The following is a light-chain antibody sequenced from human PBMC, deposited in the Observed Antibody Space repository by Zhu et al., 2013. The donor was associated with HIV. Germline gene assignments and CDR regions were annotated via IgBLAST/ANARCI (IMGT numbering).Light chain of an antibody. V-gene: IGLV2-8*01. CDR1: SSDVGAYNY. CDR3: SSYAGSNSVV. CDR2: EVN. J-gene: IGLJ2*01. Sequence: QSALTQPPSASGSPRQSVTISCTGTSSDVGAYNYVSWYQQHPGKAPKLMIYEVNKRPSGVPDRFSGSKSGNTASLTVSGLQAEDEADYYCSSYAGSNSVVFGGGTKLTVL.